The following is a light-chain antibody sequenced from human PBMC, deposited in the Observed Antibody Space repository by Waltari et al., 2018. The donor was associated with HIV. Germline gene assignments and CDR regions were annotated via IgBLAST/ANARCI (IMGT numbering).Light chain of an antibody. J-gene: IGLJ3*02. CDR2: LAGRGNY. CDR3: ETWDSNTRV. V-gene: IGLV4-60*03. CDR1: DGHSDYV. Sequence: QPVLTQSSSASASLGSSGELTCTLSDGHSDYVIALHQQQPGKAPRYSMKLAGRGNYNMGSGVPDRFSGSSSGADRFLIISKLQSDDAATYYCETWDSNTRVFAGGTELTVL.